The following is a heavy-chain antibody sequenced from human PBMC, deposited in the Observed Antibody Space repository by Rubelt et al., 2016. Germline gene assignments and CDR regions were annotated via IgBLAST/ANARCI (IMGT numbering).Heavy chain of an antibody. V-gene: IGHV3-48*03. CDR1: GFTFSNVW. CDR3: ARDLIAVTGDYYFDY. Sequence: EVQLVESGGGLVEPGGSLRLSCAASGFTFSNVWMYWVRQAPGKGLDWVAYISSGGRTIYYADSVKGRFTISRDNARNSLYLQMNSLRAEDTAVYYCARDLIAVTGDYYFDYWGRGTLVTVSS. D-gene: IGHD6-19*01. CDR2: ISSGGRTI. J-gene: IGHJ4*02.